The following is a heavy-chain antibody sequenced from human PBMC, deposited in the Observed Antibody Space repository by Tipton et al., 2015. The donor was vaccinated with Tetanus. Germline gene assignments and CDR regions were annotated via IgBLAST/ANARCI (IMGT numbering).Heavy chain of an antibody. Sequence: TLSLTCTVSGVSMTNYYWSWIRQPAGKGLEWIGRIYTSGSTNYNPSLKSRVTMSVDTSKNQFSLKLSSVTAADTAVYYCASHYGSGSDDAFDIWGQGTMVTVSS. CDR1: GVSMTNYY. CDR3: ASHYGSGSDDAFDI. CDR2: IYTSGST. V-gene: IGHV4-4*07. D-gene: IGHD3-10*01. J-gene: IGHJ3*02.